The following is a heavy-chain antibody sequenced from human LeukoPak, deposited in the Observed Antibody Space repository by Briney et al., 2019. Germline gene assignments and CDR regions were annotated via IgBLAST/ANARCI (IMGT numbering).Heavy chain of an antibody. CDR1: GYTFTGYY. CDR2: IIPIFGTA. D-gene: IGHD3-10*01. Sequence: GASVKVSCKASGYTFTGYYMHWVRQAPGQGLEWMGGIIPIFGTANYAQKFQGRVTITAGKSTSTAYMELSSLRSEDTAVYYCAREWVWSYYMDVWGKGTTVTVSS. V-gene: IGHV1-69*06. CDR3: AREWVWSYYMDV. J-gene: IGHJ6*03.